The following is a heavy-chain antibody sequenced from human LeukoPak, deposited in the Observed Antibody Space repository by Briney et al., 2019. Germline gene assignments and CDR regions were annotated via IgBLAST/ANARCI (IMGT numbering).Heavy chain of an antibody. CDR3: ARGVVIAPQTFDY. D-gene: IGHD2-21*01. CDR1: GYSISSGYY. CDR2: IYHSGST. V-gene: IGHV4-38-2*02. J-gene: IGHJ4*02. Sequence: MTSETLSLTCTVSGYSISSGYYWGWIRQPPGKGLEWIGSIYHSGSTYYNPSLKSRVTISVDTSKNQFSLKLSSVTAADTAVYYCARGVVIAPQTFDYWGQGTLVTVSS.